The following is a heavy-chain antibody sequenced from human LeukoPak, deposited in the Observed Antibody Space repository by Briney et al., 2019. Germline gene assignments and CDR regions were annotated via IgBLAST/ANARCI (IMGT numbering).Heavy chain of an antibody. V-gene: IGHV3-53*01. J-gene: IGHJ6*02. Sequence: GGSLRLSCAASGFTVTNNYMCWVRQAPGKGLEWVSVIFSNDNTYHADSVKGRFAISRDTSKNTLYLQMNSLRAEDTAVYYCAAVSTKTYYYGLDVWGQGTTVTVSS. CDR1: GFTVTNNY. D-gene: IGHD4-17*01. CDR3: AAVSTKTYYYGLDV. CDR2: IFSNDNT.